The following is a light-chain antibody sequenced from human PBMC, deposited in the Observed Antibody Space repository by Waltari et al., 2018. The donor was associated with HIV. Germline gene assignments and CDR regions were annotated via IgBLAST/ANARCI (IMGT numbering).Light chain of an antibody. CDR3: QQFHSYPFT. J-gene: IGKJ4*01. CDR1: QDISST. V-gene: IGKV1-13*02. Sequence: GDRVTISCRASQDISSTVAWFQQKPGKAPKLLIYDASTLESGVPLRFSGSGSGTDFTLTISSLQPEDSATYYCQQFHSYPFTFGGGTKVEI. CDR2: DAS.